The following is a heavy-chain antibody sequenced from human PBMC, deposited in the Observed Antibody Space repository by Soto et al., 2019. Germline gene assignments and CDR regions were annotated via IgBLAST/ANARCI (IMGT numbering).Heavy chain of an antibody. J-gene: IGHJ6*02. CDR1: GYTFTSYG. CDR3: ATRESDTAMVTSHYYYGMDV. V-gene: IGHV1-18*01. D-gene: IGHD5-18*01. CDR2: ISAYNGNT. Sequence: ASVKVSCKASGYTFTSYGISWVRQAPGQGLEWMGWISAYNGNTNYAQKLQGRVTMTTDTSTSTAYMELRSLRSDDTAVYYCATRESDTAMVTSHYYYGMDVWGQGTTVTVSS.